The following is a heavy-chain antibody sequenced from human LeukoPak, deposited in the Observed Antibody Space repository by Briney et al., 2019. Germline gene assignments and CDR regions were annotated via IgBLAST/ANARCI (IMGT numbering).Heavy chain of an antibody. Sequence: GGSLRLSCAASGFTFSSYSMNWVRQAPGKGLEWVSSISSSSSYIYYADSVKGRFTIPRDNAKDSLYLQMNSLRAEDTAVYYCARGLSGYDYAKFDYWGQGTLVTVSS. D-gene: IGHD5-12*01. CDR3: ARGLSGYDYAKFDY. CDR1: GFTFSSYS. CDR2: ISSSSSYI. V-gene: IGHV3-21*01. J-gene: IGHJ4*02.